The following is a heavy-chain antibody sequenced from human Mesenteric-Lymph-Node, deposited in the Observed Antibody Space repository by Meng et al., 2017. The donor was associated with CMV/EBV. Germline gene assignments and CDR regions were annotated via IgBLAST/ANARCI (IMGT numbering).Heavy chain of an antibody. CDR1: GFTFDESA. V-gene: IGHV3-21*01. J-gene: IGHJ4*02. D-gene: IGHD2-8*01. Sequence: GSLKISCAASGFTFDESAIHWVRQAPGKGLEWVSAIDSTSNYIYYTDSVKGRFTISRDNAKDSLYLQMNSLTAEDTAVYYCARDLRNGNPPYFDRWGQGTLVTVSS. CDR2: IDSTSNYI. CDR3: ARDLRNGNPPYFDR.